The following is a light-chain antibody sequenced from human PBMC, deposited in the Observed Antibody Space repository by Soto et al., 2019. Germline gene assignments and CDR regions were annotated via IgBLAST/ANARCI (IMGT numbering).Light chain of an antibody. CDR2: GAS. CDR3: QQYGSSPWT. J-gene: IGKJ1*01. CDR1: QSVSSSY. Sequence: EIVLTQSPGTLSLPPGERATLSCRASQSVSSSYLAWYQQKPGQAPRLLIYGASSRATGIPDRFSGSGSGTDCTLTISRLEPEDFAVYYCQQYGSSPWTFGQGTKVEI. V-gene: IGKV3-20*01.